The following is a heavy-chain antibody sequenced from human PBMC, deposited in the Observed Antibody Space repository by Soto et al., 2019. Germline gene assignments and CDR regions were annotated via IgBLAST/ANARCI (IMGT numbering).Heavy chain of an antibody. CDR3: ERLARTSFDGDY. CDR2: IYYSGST. V-gene: IGHV4-39*01. Sequence: SETLSLTCTVSGGSISSSSYYWGWIRQPPGKGLEWIGSIYYSGSTYYNPSLKSRVTISVDTSKNQFSLKLSSVTAADTAVYYCERLARTSFDGDYWGQGTLVTVS. J-gene: IGHJ4*02. D-gene: IGHD3-9*01. CDR1: GGSISSSSYY.